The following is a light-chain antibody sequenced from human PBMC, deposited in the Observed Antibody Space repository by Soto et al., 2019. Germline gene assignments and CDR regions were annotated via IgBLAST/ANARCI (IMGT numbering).Light chain of an antibody. J-gene: IGKJ4*01. CDR3: QQRSNWPAP. Sequence: GDRVTITCRASQSISSWLAWYQQKPGKAPKLLIYDASSLESGVPSRFSGSGSGTEFTLTISSLQPDDFAVYYCQQRSNWPAPFGGGTKVEIK. CDR1: QSISSW. V-gene: IGKV1-5*01. CDR2: DAS.